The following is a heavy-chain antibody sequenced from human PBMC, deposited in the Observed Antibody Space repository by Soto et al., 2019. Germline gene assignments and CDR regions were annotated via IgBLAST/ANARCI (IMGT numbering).Heavy chain of an antibody. CDR3: ARVGSDCGGDCYELHAFDI. J-gene: IGHJ3*02. V-gene: IGHV4-30-2*01. D-gene: IGHD2-21*02. CDR1: GGSISSGGYS. CDR2: IYHSGST. Sequence: TLSLTCAVSGGSISSGGYSWIWIRHPPGKGLEWIGYIYHSGSTYYNPSLKSRVTISVDRSKNQFSLKLSSVTAADTAVYYCARVGSDCGGDCYELHAFDIWGQGTMVTVSS.